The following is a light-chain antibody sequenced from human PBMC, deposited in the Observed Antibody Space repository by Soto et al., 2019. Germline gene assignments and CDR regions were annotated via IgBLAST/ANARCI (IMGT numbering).Light chain of an antibody. CDR2: DVS. CDR3: SSYTSSSTYV. CDR1: SSDVGGYNY. J-gene: IGLJ1*01. V-gene: IGLV2-14*01. Sequence: QSALTQPASVSGSPGQSITISCTGTSSDVGGYNYASWYQQHPGKAPKLIIYDVSDRPSGVSNRFSGSKSGNTASLTISGLQAEDEADYYCSSYTSSSTYVFGTGTQLTVL.